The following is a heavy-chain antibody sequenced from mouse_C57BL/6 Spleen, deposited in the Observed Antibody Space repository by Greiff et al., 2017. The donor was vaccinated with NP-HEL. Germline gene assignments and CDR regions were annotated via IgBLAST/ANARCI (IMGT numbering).Heavy chain of an antibody. CDR2: IRSKSNNYAT. J-gene: IGHJ2*01. V-gene: IGHV10-1*01. Sequence: EVKLVESGGGLVQPKGSLKLSCAASGFSFNTYAMNWVRQAPGKGLEWVARIRSKSNNYATYYADSVKDRFTISRDDSESMLYLQMNNLKTEDTAMYYCVRHGETGFDYWGQGTTLTVSS. CDR1: GFSFNTYA. CDR3: VRHGETGFDY. D-gene: IGHD4-1*01.